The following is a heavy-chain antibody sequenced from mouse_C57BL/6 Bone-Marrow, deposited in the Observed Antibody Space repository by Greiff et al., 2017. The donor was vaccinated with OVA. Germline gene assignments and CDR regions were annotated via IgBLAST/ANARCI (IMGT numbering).Heavy chain of an antibody. Sequence: EVHLVESGGGLVQPKGSLKLSCAASGFSFNTYAMTWVRQAPGKGLEWVARIRSKSNNYATYYADSVKDRFTISRDDSESMLYVQMNNFKTENTAMYYCMRLGFAYWGQGTLVTVSA. CDR1: GFSFNTYA. J-gene: IGHJ3*01. CDR2: IRSKSNNYAT. CDR3: MRLGFAY. V-gene: IGHV10-1*01.